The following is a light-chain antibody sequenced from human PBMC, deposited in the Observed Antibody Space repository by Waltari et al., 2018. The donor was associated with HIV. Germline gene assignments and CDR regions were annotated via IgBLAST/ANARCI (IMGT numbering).Light chain of an antibody. V-gene: IGKV3-20*01. J-gene: IGKJ1*01. Sequence: EIVLTQSPGTLSLSPGEGATLSCRASQSVRNSFLAWYQQKPGQAPRLLIYGVSSRATCVPDRFSGSGSRTDFTLTISRLEPEDFAVYYCQQYYDSRTFGQGTKVEIK. CDR2: GVS. CDR1: QSVRNSF. CDR3: QQYYDSRT.